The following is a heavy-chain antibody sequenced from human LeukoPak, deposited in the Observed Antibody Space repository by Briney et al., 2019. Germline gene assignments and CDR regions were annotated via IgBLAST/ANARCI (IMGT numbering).Heavy chain of an antibody. J-gene: IGHJ4*02. Sequence: GGPLRLSCAASGFTFSSYWMHWVRQAPGKGLVWVSRINSEGSSTGHADSVKGRFTISRDNAKNTLYLQVNSLRVEDTAVYYCVKDLGRYRNNCFDYWGQGTLVTVSS. V-gene: IGHV3-74*01. D-gene: IGHD1-26*01. CDR3: VKDLGRYRNNCFDY. CDR1: GFTFSSYW. CDR2: INSEGSST.